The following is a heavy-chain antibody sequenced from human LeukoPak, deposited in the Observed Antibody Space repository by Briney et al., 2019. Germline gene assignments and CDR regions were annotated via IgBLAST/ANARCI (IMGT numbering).Heavy chain of an antibody. CDR2: ISGSADNT. V-gene: IGHV3-23*01. CDR1: GFTLSSYA. Sequence: GGSLRLSCTASGFTLSSYAMSWVRQAPGEGLEWVSTISGSADNTNYAEAVKGRFTISRDNSKNTLYLQMNSLRAEDTAVYYCAREPAYCGGDCYYYYGMDVWGQGTTVTVSS. J-gene: IGHJ6*02. D-gene: IGHD2-21*02. CDR3: AREPAYCGGDCYYYYGMDV.